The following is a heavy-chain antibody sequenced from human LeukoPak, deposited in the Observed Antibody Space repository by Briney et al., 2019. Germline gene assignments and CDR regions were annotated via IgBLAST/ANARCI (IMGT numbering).Heavy chain of an antibody. CDR1: GGPIRSSNHY. Sequence: PSETLSLTCAVSGGPIRSSNHYWGWIRQPPGKGLEWIGSIYYSGSIYYNPSLKSRVTISVDTSKNQFSLKLSSVTAADTAVYYCARQILFHSERWLQFFDYWGQGILVTVSS. J-gene: IGHJ4*02. V-gene: IGHV4-39*01. CDR3: ARQILFHSERWLQFFDY. CDR2: IYYSGSI. D-gene: IGHD5-24*01.